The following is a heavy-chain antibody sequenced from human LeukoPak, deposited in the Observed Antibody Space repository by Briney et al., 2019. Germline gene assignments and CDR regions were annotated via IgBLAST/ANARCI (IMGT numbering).Heavy chain of an antibody. D-gene: IGHD3-10*01. CDR2: ISGSGGST. V-gene: IGHV3-23*01. Sequence: GGSLRLSCAASGFTFSSYAMSWVRQAPGKGLEWVSVISGSGGSTDYADSVKGRFSISRDNSKNTLYLQMNSLRAEDTAVYYCAGGGSGSYHLDYWGQGTLVTVPS. J-gene: IGHJ4*02. CDR1: GFTFSSYA. CDR3: AGGGSGSYHLDY.